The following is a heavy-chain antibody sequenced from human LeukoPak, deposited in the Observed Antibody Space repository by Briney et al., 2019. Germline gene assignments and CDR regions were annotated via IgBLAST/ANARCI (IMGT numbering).Heavy chain of an antibody. D-gene: IGHD3-22*01. Sequence: SETLSLTCTVSGGSINSNSHYWGWIRQPPGKGLEWIGSIYYSGSTYYNPSLKSRVTIFVDTSKNQFSLKLSSVTAADTAVYYCARQSYYYDSRGFYTITGLFDYRGQGTLVTVSS. CDR2: IYYSGST. CDR1: GGSINSNSHY. CDR3: ARQSYYYDSRGFYTITGLFDY. V-gene: IGHV4-39*01. J-gene: IGHJ4*02.